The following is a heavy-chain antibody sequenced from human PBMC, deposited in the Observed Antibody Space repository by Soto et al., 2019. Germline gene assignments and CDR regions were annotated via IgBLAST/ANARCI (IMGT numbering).Heavy chain of an antibody. D-gene: IGHD2-15*01. V-gene: IGHV4-59*01. CDR3: ASARLGYCSGGSCYAWFAP. CDR2: IYYSGST. J-gene: IGHJ5*02. Sequence: SETLSLTCTVSGGSISSYYWSWIRQPPGKGLEWIGYIYYSGSTNYNPSLKSRVTISVDTSKNQFSLKLSSVTAADTAVYYCASARLGYCSGGSCYAWFAPWGQGTMVTVS. CDR1: GGSISSYY.